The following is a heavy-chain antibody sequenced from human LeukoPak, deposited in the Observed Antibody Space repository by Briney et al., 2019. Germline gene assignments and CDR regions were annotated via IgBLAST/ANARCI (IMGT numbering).Heavy chain of an antibody. Sequence: GASVKLSCKASGYTFTGYYIHWLRQAPGQGLEWMGWMNPNSGGTNSAQKFQGRVTMTRDTSISTDHMELYSLRADDTAVYNCARMRNSGWNLFDYWGQGALVTVSS. CDR3: ARMRNSGWNLFDY. CDR2: MNPNSGGT. V-gene: IGHV1-2*02. CDR1: GYTFTGYY. J-gene: IGHJ4*02. D-gene: IGHD6-19*01.